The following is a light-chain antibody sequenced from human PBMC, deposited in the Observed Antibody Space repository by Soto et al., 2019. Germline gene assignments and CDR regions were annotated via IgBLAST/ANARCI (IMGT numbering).Light chain of an antibody. Sequence: QSALTQPASVSGSPGQSITISCTGTNSDVGGYNYVSWYQQHPGKAPKLMIYDVTNRPSGVSNRFSGSKSGNTASLTISGLQAEDEADYYCTSYTSISTLGKVFGGGTKLTVL. V-gene: IGLV2-14*03. CDR1: NSDVGGYNY. CDR2: DVT. CDR3: TSYTSISTLGKV. J-gene: IGLJ3*02.